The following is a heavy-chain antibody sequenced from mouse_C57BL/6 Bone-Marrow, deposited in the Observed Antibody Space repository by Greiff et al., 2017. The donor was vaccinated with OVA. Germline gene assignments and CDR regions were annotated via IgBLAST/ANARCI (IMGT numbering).Heavy chain of an antibody. D-gene: IGHD1-1*01. Sequence: VQLKESVAELVRPGASVKLSCTASGFNIKNTYMHWVKQRPEQGLEWIGRIDPANDNTKYAPKFQGKATMPADTSSNTAYLQLSSLSSEDTAVYCCARGNCGSSFYAMDYWGQGTSVTVSS. V-gene: IGHV14-3*01. CDR3: ARGNCGSSFYAMDY. J-gene: IGHJ4*01. CDR1: GFNIKNTY. CDR2: IDPANDNT.